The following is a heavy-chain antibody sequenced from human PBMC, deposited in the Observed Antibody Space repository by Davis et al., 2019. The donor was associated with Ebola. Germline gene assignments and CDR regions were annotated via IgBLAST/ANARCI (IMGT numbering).Heavy chain of an antibody. J-gene: IGHJ4*02. V-gene: IGHV1-3*01. D-gene: IGHD6-19*01. CDR1: GFILTNYA. CDR2: VHGCNANP. CDR3: ARASFGYNSGWYADY. Sequence: AASVKVSCKASGFILTNYAIHWVRQAPGHTXXXIXFVHGCNANPKYSQRFQGRVTITTDTSASTVYLDLTSLRSDDTAVFYCARASFGYNSGWYADYWGQGSLVTVSS.